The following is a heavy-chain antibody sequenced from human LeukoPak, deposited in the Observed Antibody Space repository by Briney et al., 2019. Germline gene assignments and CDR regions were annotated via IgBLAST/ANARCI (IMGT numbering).Heavy chain of an antibody. Sequence: PGGSLRLSCAASGFTFSSYSMNWVRQAPGKGLEWVSYISSSSSTIYYADSVKGRFTISRDNAKNSLYLQMNSLRAEDTAVYYCARDWVSGARGKVRLDYWGQGTLVTVSS. D-gene: IGHD3-10*01. J-gene: IGHJ4*02. CDR3: ARDWVSGARGKVRLDY. CDR1: GFTFSSYS. V-gene: IGHV3-48*04. CDR2: ISSSSSTI.